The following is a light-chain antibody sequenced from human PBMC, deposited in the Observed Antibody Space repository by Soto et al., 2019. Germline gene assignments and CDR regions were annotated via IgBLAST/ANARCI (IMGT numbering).Light chain of an antibody. CDR1: QSVSSNY. CDR2: GAS. Sequence: ENVLTQSPGTLSLYPRERATLSCRASQSVSSNYIDWYQQNPGQAPRLLIYGASTRATGIPDRFSGSGSGTDFTLTISRLVPEDFAVYICKQYGRSPPFAFGQGTKVDIK. J-gene: IGKJ2*01. V-gene: IGKV3-20*01. CDR3: KQYGRSPPFA.